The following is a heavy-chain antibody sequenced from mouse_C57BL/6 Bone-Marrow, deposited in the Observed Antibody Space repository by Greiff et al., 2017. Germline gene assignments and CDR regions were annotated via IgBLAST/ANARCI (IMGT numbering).Heavy chain of an antibody. Sequence: QVQLQQPGAELVKPGASVKMSCKASGYTFTSYWITWVKQRPGQGLEWIGDIYPGSGSTNYNEKFKSKATLTVDKSSSTAYMQLSSLTSEDSAVYYGARSVDYWGQGTSVTVSS. CDR1: GYTFTSYW. J-gene: IGHJ4*01. V-gene: IGHV1-55*01. CDR2: IYPGSGST. CDR3: ARSVDY.